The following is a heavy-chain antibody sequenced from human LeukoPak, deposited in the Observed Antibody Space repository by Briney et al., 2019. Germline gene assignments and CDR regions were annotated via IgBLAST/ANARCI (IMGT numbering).Heavy chain of an antibody. CDR1: GFTFSSYV. CDR2: ISSIGGST. J-gene: IGHJ4*02. CDR3: GGRSGWFDPFDY. Sequence: GGSLRLSCSASGFTFSSYVMHWVRQAPGKGLEYVSTISSIGGSTYYADSVKGRFTISRDKSKNTLYLQMSSLRAEDTAVYYCGGRSGWFDPFDYWGQGTLVTVSS. V-gene: IGHV3-64D*06. D-gene: IGHD6-19*01.